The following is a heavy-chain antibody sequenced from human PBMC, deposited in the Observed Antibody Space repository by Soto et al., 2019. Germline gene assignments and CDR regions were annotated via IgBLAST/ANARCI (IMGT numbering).Heavy chain of an antibody. Sequence: HVQLEQSGAEVKKPGASVKVSCKASGYRFSSYGLSWVRQAPGQGLEGMGWISAFNGNRNYAQKFQGRVTLTTDTSTGTAYMELRGLRSDATAVSDCAREDDYYDSSGYLDWGQGTQVTVSS. CDR2: ISAFNGNR. D-gene: IGHD3-22*01. CDR3: AREDDYYDSSGYLD. V-gene: IGHV1-18*01. CDR1: GYRFSSYG. J-gene: IGHJ4*02.